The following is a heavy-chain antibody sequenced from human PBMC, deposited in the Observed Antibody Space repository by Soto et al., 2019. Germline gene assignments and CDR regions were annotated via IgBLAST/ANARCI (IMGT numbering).Heavy chain of an antibody. CDR3: ARSPYDSSGYYRDAFDI. D-gene: IGHD3-22*01. V-gene: IGHV3-53*01. CDR2: IYSGGST. Sequence: LRLSCAASGFTVSSNYMSWVRQAPGKGLEWVSVIYSGGSTYYADSVKGRFTISRDNSKNTLYLQMNSLRAEDTAVYYCARSPYDSSGYYRDAFDIWGQGTMVTVSS. CDR1: GFTVSSNY. J-gene: IGHJ3*02.